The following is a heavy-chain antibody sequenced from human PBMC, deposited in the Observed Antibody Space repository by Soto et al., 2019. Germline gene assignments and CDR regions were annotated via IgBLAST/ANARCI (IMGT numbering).Heavy chain of an antibody. Sequence: QAQLVQSGPEVKKARASVKVSFKDTGGLFSSHAVSWVRQAPGQVLEWMGGIIPVFDTVYYAQKFQGTVTITAGASTNTAYMELSSLRSEDTAMSYCARGGRGYVCFTEYWGQGTLVTV. CDR2: IIPVFDTV. D-gene: IGHD3-16*01. CDR3: ARGGRGYVCFTEY. CDR1: GGLFSSHA. V-gene: IGHV1-69*01. J-gene: IGHJ4*02.